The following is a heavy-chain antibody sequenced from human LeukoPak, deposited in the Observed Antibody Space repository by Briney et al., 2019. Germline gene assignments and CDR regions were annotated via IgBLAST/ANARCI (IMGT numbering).Heavy chain of an antibody. D-gene: IGHD6-13*01. Sequence: GGSLRLSCATSGFTFSSNWMSWVRHVPGRGLDWVANIKPDGSAGYYAASVKGRFTVSRDNAMNSLYLQMNSLRVEDTAVYYCARVNNSSWHNWGQGTLVTVSS. CDR3: ARVNNSSWHN. CDR2: IKPDGSAG. V-gene: IGHV3-7*01. J-gene: IGHJ4*02. CDR1: GFTFSSNW.